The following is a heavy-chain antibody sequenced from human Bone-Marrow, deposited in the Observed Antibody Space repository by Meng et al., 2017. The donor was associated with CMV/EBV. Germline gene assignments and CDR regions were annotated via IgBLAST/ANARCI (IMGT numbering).Heavy chain of an antibody. CDR2: ISSSSSYI. J-gene: IGHJ4*02. CDR1: GFTFGDYA. V-gene: IGHV3-21*01. D-gene: IGHD6-13*01. Sequence: GESLKISCTASGFTFGDYAMSWVRQAPGKGLEWVSSISSSSSYIYYADSVKGRFTISRDNAKNSLYLQMNSLRAEDTAVYYCASETAGTYYFAYWGQGPLVTSFS. CDR3: ASETAGTYYFAY.